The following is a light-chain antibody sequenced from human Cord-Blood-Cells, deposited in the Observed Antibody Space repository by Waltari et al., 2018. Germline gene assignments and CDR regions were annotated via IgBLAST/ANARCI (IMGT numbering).Light chain of an antibody. CDR3: SSYTSSSTYV. Sequence: QSALTQPASVSGSPGQSITISCTGTSSDVGGYNYVSWYQQHPGRAPKLMIYDVRKRPSGVSNLCSGATSGNAASLTISGLQAEDESDYYCSSYTSSSTYVFGTGTKVTVL. CDR1: SSDVGGYNY. CDR2: DVR. J-gene: IGLJ1*01. V-gene: IGLV2-14*01.